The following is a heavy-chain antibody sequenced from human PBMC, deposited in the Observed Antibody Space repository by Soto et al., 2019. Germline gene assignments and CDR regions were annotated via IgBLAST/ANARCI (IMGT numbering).Heavy chain of an antibody. D-gene: IGHD3-10*01. V-gene: IGHV3-53*01. Sequence: EVQLVESGGGLIQPGGSLRLSCAVSGFTVSNNYMSWVRQAPGKGLEGVSVIYSGGYTAYGDSVKGRFTISRDNSKNTFYLQNNSLGPDDRAVFSCGPGPGGGGYWGQGTLVTVSS. CDR3: GPGPGGGGY. CDR2: IYSGGYT. CDR1: GFTVSNNY. J-gene: IGHJ4*02.